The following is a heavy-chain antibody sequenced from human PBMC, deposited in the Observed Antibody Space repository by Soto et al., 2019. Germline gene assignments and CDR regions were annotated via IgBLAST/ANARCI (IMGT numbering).Heavy chain of an antibody. CDR1: GFTFSNFA. J-gene: IGHJ3*01. D-gene: IGHD6-13*01. V-gene: IGHV3-23*01. CDR3: EKNLTYSSRTCAFDL. Sequence: EVQLLESGGDLAQPGGSLRLSCAASGFTFSNFAMTWVRQAPGKGLEWDSSISGGGTTYYADSVKGRSTISRDNSKNTVYLKKNTRRAEDTALYYCEKNLTYSSRTCAFDLWGKGTMVTAS. CDR2: ISGGGTT.